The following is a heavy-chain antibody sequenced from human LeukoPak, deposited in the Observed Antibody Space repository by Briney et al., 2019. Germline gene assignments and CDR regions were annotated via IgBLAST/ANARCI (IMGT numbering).Heavy chain of an antibody. J-gene: IGHJ4*02. CDR1: GYTLTELS. CDR3: ARAVAVVPAAQPFDY. V-gene: IGHV1-24*01. Sequence: ASVKVSCKVSGYTLTELSMHWVRQAPGKGLEWMGGFDPEDGETIYAQKFQGRVTMTEDTSTDTAYMELSSLRSEDTAVYYCARAVAVVPAAQPFDYWGQGTLVTVSS. D-gene: IGHD2-2*01. CDR2: FDPEDGET.